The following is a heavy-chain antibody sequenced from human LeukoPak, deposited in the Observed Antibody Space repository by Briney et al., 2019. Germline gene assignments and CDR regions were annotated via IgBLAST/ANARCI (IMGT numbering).Heavy chain of an antibody. CDR3: TTDYRTYYYDSSGYFSRGDY. V-gene: IGHV3-15*01. J-gene: IGHJ4*02. CDR2: IKSKTDGGTT. CDR1: GFTLSNAW. Sequence: GGSLRLSCAASGFTLSNAWMSWVRQAPGKGREWVGRIKSKTDGGTTDYAAPVKGRFTISRDDSKNTLYLQMNSLKTEDTAVYYCTTDYRTYYYDSSGYFSRGDYWGQGTLVTVSS. D-gene: IGHD3-22*01.